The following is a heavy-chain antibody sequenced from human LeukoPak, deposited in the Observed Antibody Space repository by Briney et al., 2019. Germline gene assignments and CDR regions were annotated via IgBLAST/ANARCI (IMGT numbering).Heavy chain of an antibody. CDR3: ARRTSPYAFNI. CDR2: IYYDGNT. CDR1: GGSISGSSYY. V-gene: IGHV4-39*01. Sequence: SATLSLTCTVSGGSISGSSYYWGWLRQPPGKGLEWIGSIYYDGNTYYNPSLKSRVTISVDTSKNQFSLNLNSVTAADTAVYYCARRTSPYAFNIWGQGTMVTVSS. D-gene: IGHD1-7*01. J-gene: IGHJ3*02.